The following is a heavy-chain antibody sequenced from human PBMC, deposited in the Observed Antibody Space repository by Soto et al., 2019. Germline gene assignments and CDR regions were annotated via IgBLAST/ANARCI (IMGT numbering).Heavy chain of an antibody. CDR3: ARGVVVVPAAVIWFDP. Sequence: ETLSLTCTVSGGSIRSNYWSWIRQPPGKGLEWIGYIYYSGRTNYNPSLKSRVTIIEDMSKNQFSLKLSSVSAADTAVYYCARGVVVVPAAVIWFDPWGQGTLVTVSS. V-gene: IGHV4-59*01. CDR2: IYYSGRT. J-gene: IGHJ5*02. D-gene: IGHD2-2*01. CDR1: GGSIRSNY.